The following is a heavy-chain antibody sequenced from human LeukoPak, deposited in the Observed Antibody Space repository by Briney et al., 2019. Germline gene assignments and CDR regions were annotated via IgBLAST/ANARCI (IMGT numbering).Heavy chain of an antibody. D-gene: IGHD6-6*01. Sequence: PGESLRLSCAASGFTFRTYGMHWVRQAPGKGLEWMAFVRDDGSTKYYADPVKGRFTISRDNSKSTLYLQMNSLRAEDTAVYFCARTVSSSWGFFDSWGQGTLVTVSS. CDR3: ARTVSSSWGFFDS. CDR2: VRDDGSTK. V-gene: IGHV3-30*02. J-gene: IGHJ4*02. CDR1: GFTFRTYG.